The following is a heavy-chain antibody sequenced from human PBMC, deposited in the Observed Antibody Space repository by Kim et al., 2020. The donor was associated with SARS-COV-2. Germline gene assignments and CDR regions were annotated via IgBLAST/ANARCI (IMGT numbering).Heavy chain of an antibody. CDR3: ARPVGGGYPASFDF. J-gene: IGHJ4*02. V-gene: IGHV4-39*02. Sequence: NPALKGRVTLSVDTSKNHFALELSAVAAADTAVYYCARPVGGGYPASFDFWGRGSLVTVSS. D-gene: IGHD3-16*01.